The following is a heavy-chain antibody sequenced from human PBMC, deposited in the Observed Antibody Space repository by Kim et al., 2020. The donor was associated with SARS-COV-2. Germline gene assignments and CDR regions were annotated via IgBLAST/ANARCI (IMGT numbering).Heavy chain of an antibody. CDR1: GFSFSDYY. Sequence: GGSLRLSCAASGFSFSDYYMNWIRQAPGKGLEWVAYINSDGSSTNYADSVNGRFTISRDNAKKSLSLQVNRLTPEDTAVYYCVREPASWGQGTLVTVSS. V-gene: IGHV3-11*01. CDR3: VREPAS. J-gene: IGHJ5*02. CDR2: INSDGSST.